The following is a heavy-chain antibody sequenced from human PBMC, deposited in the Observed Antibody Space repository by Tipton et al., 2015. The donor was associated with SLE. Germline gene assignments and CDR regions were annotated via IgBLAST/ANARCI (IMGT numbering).Heavy chain of an antibody. Sequence: TLSLTCTVSGDSITSYYWNWIRQPPGKGLEWIGYIYYNGHTNYSPSLKSRVTLSVDTSKNQFSLTLSSVTAADTAVYYCARLNDATAIASFDYWGQGTLVTVSS. D-gene: IGHD2-21*02. CDR3: ARLNDATAIASFDY. CDR1: GDSITSYY. J-gene: IGHJ4*02. V-gene: IGHV4-59*01. CDR2: IYYNGHT.